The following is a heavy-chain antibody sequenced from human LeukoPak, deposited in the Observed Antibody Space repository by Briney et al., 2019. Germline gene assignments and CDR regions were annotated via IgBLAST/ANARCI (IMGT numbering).Heavy chain of an antibody. V-gene: IGHV3-23*01. Sequence: GGSLRLSCAASGFTFSTYAMSWVRQAPGKGLEWVSGNSGSGASTYYADSVKGRFTISRDNSKSTLYLQMNSLRAEDTAVYYCARELYDSSGYYVHYGMDVWGQGTLVTVSS. D-gene: IGHD3-22*01. CDR1: GFTFSTYA. CDR2: NSGSGAST. J-gene: IGHJ6*02. CDR3: ARELYDSSGYYVHYGMDV.